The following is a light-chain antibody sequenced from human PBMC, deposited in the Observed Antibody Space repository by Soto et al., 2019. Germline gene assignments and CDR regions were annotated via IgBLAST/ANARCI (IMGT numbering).Light chain of an antibody. J-gene: IGLJ3*02. V-gene: IGLV2-14*01. CDR2: GVS. CDR1: SSDVGAYSD. CDR3: SSYTRSTTWV. Sequence: QSALTQPASVSGSPGQSITISCTGTSSDVGAYSDVSWYQQHPDKAPKLMIYGVSNRPSGVSNRFSGAKSGNTASLTISGLQAEDEADYYCSSYTRSTTWVFGGGTQLTVL.